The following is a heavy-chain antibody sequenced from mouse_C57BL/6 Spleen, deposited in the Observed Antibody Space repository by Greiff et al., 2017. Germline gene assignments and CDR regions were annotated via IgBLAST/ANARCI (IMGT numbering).Heavy chain of an antibody. CDR3: ARWGDGYLAWFAY. J-gene: IGHJ3*01. Sequence: QVQLQQSGAELVKPGASVKISCKASGYAFSSYWMNWVKQRPGKGLEWIGQIYPGDGDTNYNGKFKGKATLTADKSSSTAYMQLSSLTSEDSAVYYCARWGDGYLAWFAYWGQGTLVTVSA. CDR2: IYPGDGDT. V-gene: IGHV1-80*01. CDR1: GYAFSSYW. D-gene: IGHD2-3*01.